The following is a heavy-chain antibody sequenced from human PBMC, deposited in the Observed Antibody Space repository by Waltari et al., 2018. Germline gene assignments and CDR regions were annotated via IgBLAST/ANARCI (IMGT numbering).Heavy chain of an antibody. D-gene: IGHD3-3*01. CDR2: IYTSGST. V-gene: IGHV4-61*02. CDR1: GGSISSGSYY. J-gene: IGHJ6*02. CDR3: ARDRTYDFWSGYYPPAYYYYGMDV. Sequence: QVQLQESGPGLVKPSQTLSLTCTVSGGSISSGSYYWSWIRQPAGKGLEWIGRIYTSGSTNYNPSLKSRVTISVDTSKNQFSLKLSSVTAADTVVYYCARDRTYDFWSGYYPPAYYYYGMDVWGQGTTVTVSS.